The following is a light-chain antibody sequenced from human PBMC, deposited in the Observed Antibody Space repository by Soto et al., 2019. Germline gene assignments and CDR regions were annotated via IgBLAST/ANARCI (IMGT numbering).Light chain of an antibody. CDR3: QKYNSAPVC. J-gene: IGKJ1*01. CDR1: QGISNY. Sequence: DIQMTQSPSSLSASVGDSVTITCRASQGISNYLAWYQQKPGKVPKLLIYDASTLQSGVPSRFSGSGSGTDFTLTISSLQPEDVATHYCQKYNSAPVCFGQGTKVEIK. V-gene: IGKV1-27*01. CDR2: DAS.